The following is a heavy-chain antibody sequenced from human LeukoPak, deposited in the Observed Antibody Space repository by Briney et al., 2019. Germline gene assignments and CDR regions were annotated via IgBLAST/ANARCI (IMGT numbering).Heavy chain of an antibody. CDR3: AKTNAGAYYPDAFDI. D-gene: IGHD3-10*01. CDR2: ISGSGGST. V-gene: IGHV3-23*01. Sequence: GGSLRLCCSASGFTFSSYAMSWVRQAPGKGLEWVSAISGSGGSTYYADSVKGRFTSSRDNSKNTLYLQMNSLRAEDTAVYYCAKTNAGAYYPDAFDICGQGTMVTVSS. CDR1: GFTFSSYA. J-gene: IGHJ3*02.